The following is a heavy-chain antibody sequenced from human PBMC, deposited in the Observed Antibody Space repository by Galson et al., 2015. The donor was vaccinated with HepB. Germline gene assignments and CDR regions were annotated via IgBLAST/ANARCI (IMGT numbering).Heavy chain of an antibody. D-gene: IGHD3-10*01. CDR3: ARGGDLHRWFGELCLFDY. CDR2: ISSSSSTI. J-gene: IGHJ4*02. CDR1: GFTFSSYS. V-gene: IGHV3-48*02. Sequence: SLRLSCAASGFTFSSYSMNWVRQAPGKGLEWVSYISSSSSTIYYADSVKGRFTISRDNAKNSLYLQMNSLRDEDTAVYYCARGGDLHRWFGELCLFDYWGQGTLVTVSS.